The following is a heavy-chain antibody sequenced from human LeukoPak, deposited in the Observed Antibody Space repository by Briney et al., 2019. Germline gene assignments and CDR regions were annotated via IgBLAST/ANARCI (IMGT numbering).Heavy chain of an antibody. CDR3: ASPNSGYDSGYWDYYYYMDV. CDR2: INPNSGGT. Sequence: ASVKVSCKASGYTFTGYYMHWVRQAPGQGLEWMGWINPNSGGTNYAQKFQGRVTMTRDTSISTAYMELSRLRSDDTAVYYCASPNSGYDSGYWDYYYYMDVWGKGTMVTVSS. J-gene: IGHJ6*03. CDR1: GYTFTGYY. V-gene: IGHV1-2*02. D-gene: IGHD5-12*01.